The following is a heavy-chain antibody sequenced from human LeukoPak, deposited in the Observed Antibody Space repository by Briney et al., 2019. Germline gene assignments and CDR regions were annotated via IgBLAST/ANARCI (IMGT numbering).Heavy chain of an antibody. J-gene: IGHJ3*02. V-gene: IGHV1-46*01. CDR1: GYTFTSYY. Sequence: ASVKVSCKASGYTFTSYYMHWVRQAPGQGLEWMGIINPSGGSTSYAQKFQGRVTMTRDMSTSTVYMELSSLRSDDPAVYYCARMMTPRLYYDSSGYYYGAFDIWGQGTMVTVSS. CDR3: ARMMTPRLYYDSSGYYYGAFDI. D-gene: IGHD3-22*01. CDR2: INPSGGST.